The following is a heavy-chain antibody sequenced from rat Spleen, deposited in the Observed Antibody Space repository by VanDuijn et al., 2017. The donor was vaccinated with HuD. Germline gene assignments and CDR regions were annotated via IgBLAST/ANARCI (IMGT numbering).Heavy chain of an antibody. CDR3: ATGYYGYPNPFIY. D-gene: IGHD1-7*01. CDR2: ISLRGGTT. V-gene: IGHV5-25*01. Sequence: EVQMVESGGGLVKPERSLKLSCAVSGFSFSNYYMAWVRQAPTKGLEWVASISLRGGTTYYLDSVRGRFTISSDNAAPTLYLQMDSLKSDDTATYYCATGYYGYPNPFIYWGQGVMVTVPS. CDR1: GFSFSNYY. J-gene: IGHJ2*01.